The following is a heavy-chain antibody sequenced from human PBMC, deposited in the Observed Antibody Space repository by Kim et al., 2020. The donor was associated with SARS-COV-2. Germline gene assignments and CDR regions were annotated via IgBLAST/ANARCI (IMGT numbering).Heavy chain of an antibody. CDR3: ARQLNWFDP. J-gene: IGHJ5*02. CDR1: GGSISSSSYY. Sequence: SETLSLTCTVSGGSISSSSYYWGWIRQPPGKGLEWIGSIYYSGSTYYNPSLKSRVTISVDTSKNQFSLKLSSVTAADTAVYYCARQLNWFDPWGQGTLVTVSS. V-gene: IGHV4-39*01. CDR2: IYYSGST.